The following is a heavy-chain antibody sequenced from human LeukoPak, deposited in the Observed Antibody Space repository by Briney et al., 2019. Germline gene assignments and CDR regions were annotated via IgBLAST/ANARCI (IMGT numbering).Heavy chain of an antibody. D-gene: IGHD6-19*01. CDR2: ISGGGEST. J-gene: IGHJ4*02. CDR1: GFTFSSSA. CDR3: AKGKYSSGGVPDY. Sequence: GGSLRLSCAASGFTFSSSAMSWVRQAPGKGLEWVSSISGGGESTYYADSVKGRFTVSRDNSKNTLYLQFNSLRGEDTAVYYCAKGKYSSGGVPDYWGQGTLVTVSS. V-gene: IGHV3-23*01.